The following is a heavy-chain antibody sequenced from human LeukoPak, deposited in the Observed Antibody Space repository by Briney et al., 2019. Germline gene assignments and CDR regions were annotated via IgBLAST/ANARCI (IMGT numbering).Heavy chain of an antibody. Sequence: PGRSLRLSCAASGFTFSSYAISWVRQAPGQGLEWMGGIIPIFGTANYAQKFQGRVTITADESTSTAYMELSSLRSEDTAVYYCAREASGGRIDYWGQGTLVTVSS. CDR1: GFTFSSYA. V-gene: IGHV1-69*01. CDR2: IIPIFGTA. J-gene: IGHJ4*02. CDR3: AREASGGRIDY. D-gene: IGHD3-16*01.